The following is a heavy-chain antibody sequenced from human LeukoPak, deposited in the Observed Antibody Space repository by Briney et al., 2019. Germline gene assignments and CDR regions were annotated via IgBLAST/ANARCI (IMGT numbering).Heavy chain of an antibody. CDR2: ISYDGSNK. D-gene: IGHD4-17*01. J-gene: IGHJ6*02. CDR1: GFTFSSYG. CDR3: AKTAPHGDYGYYYYGMDV. Sequence: GGSLRLSCAASGFTFSSYGMHWVRQAPGKGLEWVAVISYDGSNKYYADSVKGRFTISRDNSKNTLYLQMNSLRAEDTAVYYCAKTAPHGDYGYYYYGMDVWGQGTTVTVSS. V-gene: IGHV3-30*18.